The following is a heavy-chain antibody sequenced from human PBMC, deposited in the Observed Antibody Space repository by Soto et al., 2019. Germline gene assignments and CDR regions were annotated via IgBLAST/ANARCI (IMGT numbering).Heavy chain of an antibody. J-gene: IGHJ5*02. CDR1: GGSFSGYY. Sequence: SATLSLTCAVYGGSFSGYYWSWIRQPPGKGLEWIGEINHSGSTNYNPSLKSRVTISVDTSKNQFSLKLSSVTAADTAVYYCARGLEMRGPRTYNWFDPWGQGTLVTVSS. CDR2: INHSGST. CDR3: ARGLEMRGPRTYNWFDP. V-gene: IGHV4-34*01. D-gene: IGHD6-25*01.